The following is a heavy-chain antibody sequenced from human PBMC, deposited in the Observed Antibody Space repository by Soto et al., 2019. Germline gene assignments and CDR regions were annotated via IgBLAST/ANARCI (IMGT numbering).Heavy chain of an antibody. CDR2: ISGGTIST. J-gene: IGHJ3*02. CDR3: AKLKGTVTTAFDI. V-gene: IGHV3-23*01. CDR1: GFTFSSYA. Sequence: EVQLLESGGGLVQPGGSLRLSCAASGFTFSSYAMSWVRQAPGKGLEWVSVISGGTISTYDADSVKGRFNISRDNSKNTLYLQMNSLRAEDTAVYYCAKLKGTVTTAFDIWGQGTMVTVSS. D-gene: IGHD4-17*01.